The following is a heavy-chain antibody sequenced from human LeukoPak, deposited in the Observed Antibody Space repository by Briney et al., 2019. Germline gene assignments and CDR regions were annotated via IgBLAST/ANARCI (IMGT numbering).Heavy chain of an antibody. V-gene: IGHV3-48*03. CDR3: ARIGYSSSSFDY. Sequence: GGSLRLSCAASGFTFSSYEMNWVRQAPGKGLEWVSYISSSGSTIYYADSVKGRFTISRDNSKNTLYLQMNSLRAEDTAVYYCARIGYSSSSFDYWGQGTLVTVSS. J-gene: IGHJ4*02. CDR1: GFTFSSYE. D-gene: IGHD6-13*01. CDR2: ISSSGSTI.